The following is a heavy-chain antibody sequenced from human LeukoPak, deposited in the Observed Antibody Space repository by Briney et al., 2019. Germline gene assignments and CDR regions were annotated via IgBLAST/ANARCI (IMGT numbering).Heavy chain of an antibody. CDR3: ARKFGGVTHYFDY. D-gene: IGHD3-16*01. J-gene: IGHJ4*02. CDR1: GGSISSSSYY. Sequence: SETLSLTYTVSGGSISSSSYYWGCIRPPPGKGLECFGSIYYSGSTYYNPSLKSRVNISVDTSKNQFSLKLSSVTAADTAVYYCARKFGGVTHYFDYWGQGTLVTVSS. V-gene: IGHV4-39*07. CDR2: IYYSGST.